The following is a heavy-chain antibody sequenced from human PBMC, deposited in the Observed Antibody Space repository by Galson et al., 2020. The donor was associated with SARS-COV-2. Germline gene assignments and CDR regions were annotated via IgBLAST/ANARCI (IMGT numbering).Heavy chain of an antibody. CDR3: VKDRYDFIWGTEPDY. D-gene: IGHD3-16*01. Sequence: GGSLRLSCAASGFTFRSNAMSWVRQAPGKGLEWVSVIYNDETTHYAESVKGRFTISRDNSKNTLYLQMNSLRTEDTAVYYCVKDRYDFIWGTEPDYWGHGTLVTVSS. V-gene: IGHV3-23*03. CDR2: IYNDETT. J-gene: IGHJ4*01. CDR1: GFTFRSNA.